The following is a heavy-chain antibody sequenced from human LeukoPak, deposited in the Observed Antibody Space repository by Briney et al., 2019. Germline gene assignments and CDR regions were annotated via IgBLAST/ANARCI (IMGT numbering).Heavy chain of an antibody. CDR3: ARGFPPRRDYDRSGYYSYYFDY. CDR1: GGTFSSYA. V-gene: IGHV1-69*06. D-gene: IGHD3-22*01. CDR2: IIPIFGTA. J-gene: IGHJ4*02. Sequence: ASVKVSCKASGGTFSSYAISWVRQAPGQGLEWMGGIIPIFGTANYAQKFQGRVTITADKSTSTAYMELRSLRSDDTAVYYCARGFPPRRDYDRSGYYSYYFDYWGQGTLVTVSS.